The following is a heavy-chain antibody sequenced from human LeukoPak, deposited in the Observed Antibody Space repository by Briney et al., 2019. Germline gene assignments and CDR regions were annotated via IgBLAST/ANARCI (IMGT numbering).Heavy chain of an antibody. D-gene: IGHD2-2*01. CDR2: IYYSGST. Sequence: PSETLSLTCTVSGGSISSSSYYWGWIRQPPGKGLEWIGSIYYSGSTYYNPSLKSRVTISVDTSKNQFSLKLSSVTAADTAVYYCARLGTYCSSTSCHLIDYWGQGTLVTVSS. V-gene: IGHV4-39*01. CDR3: ARLGTYCSSTSCHLIDY. CDR1: GGSISSSSYY. J-gene: IGHJ4*02.